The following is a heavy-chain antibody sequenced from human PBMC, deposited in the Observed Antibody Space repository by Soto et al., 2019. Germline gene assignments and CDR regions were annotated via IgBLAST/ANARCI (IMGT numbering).Heavy chain of an antibody. Sequence: SETLSLTCTVSGGSISSYYWSWIRQPPGKGLEWIGYIYYSGSTNYNPSLKSRVTISVDTPKNQFSLKLSSVTAADTAVYYCARGGPHYDFWSGYYIRKGFDPWGQGTLVTVSS. D-gene: IGHD3-3*01. CDR3: ARGGPHYDFWSGYYIRKGFDP. J-gene: IGHJ5*02. V-gene: IGHV4-59*01. CDR1: GGSISSYY. CDR2: IYYSGST.